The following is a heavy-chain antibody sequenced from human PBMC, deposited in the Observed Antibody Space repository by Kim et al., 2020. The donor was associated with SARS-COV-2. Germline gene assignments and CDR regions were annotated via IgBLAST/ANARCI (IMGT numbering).Heavy chain of an antibody. V-gene: IGHV4-59*09. CDR2: T. J-gene: IGHJ4*02. D-gene: IGHD4-4*01. CDR3: AGGGGHSNHLEY. Sequence: TTYHPSLKRRVTISVDTSKNLFSLKLSFVTAADTAVYYCAGGGGHSNHLEYWGQGTLVTVSS.